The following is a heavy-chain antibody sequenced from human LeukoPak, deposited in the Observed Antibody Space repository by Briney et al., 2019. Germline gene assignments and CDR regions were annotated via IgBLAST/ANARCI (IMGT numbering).Heavy chain of an antibody. CDR3: ARDGYDFWSGYPTTVDF. Sequence: GGSLRLSCAASGFTFSTYAMNWVRQAPGKGLEWVSYISSSSNTIYYADSVQGRFTISRDDANNSLYLQMNSLRAEDTAVYYCARDGYDFWSGYPTTVDFWGQGTLVTVSS. CDR1: GFTFSTYA. D-gene: IGHD3-3*01. J-gene: IGHJ4*02. CDR2: ISSSSNTI. V-gene: IGHV3-48*01.